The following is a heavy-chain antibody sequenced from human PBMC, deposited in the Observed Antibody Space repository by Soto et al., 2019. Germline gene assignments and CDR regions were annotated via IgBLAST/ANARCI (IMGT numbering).Heavy chain of an antibody. CDR3: AKEIQRGMDV. CDR2: VHPNSGGT. CDR1: GYTFSVSH. V-gene: IGHV1-2*02. J-gene: IGHJ6*02. D-gene: IGHD1-1*01. Sequence: ASVKGSCKASGYTFSVSHIHWVRQAPGQGLEWMGWVHPNSGGTNYAQSFEGRVTMTRDTSINTAYMELSRLTSDDTAVYYCAKEIQRGMDVWGQGTTVTVSS.